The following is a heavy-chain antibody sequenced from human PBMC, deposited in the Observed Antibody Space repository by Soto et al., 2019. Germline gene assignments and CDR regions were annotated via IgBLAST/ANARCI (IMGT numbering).Heavy chain of an antibody. D-gene: IGHD3-3*01. J-gene: IGHJ4*02. CDR2: IYYSGST. CDR3: ASLRRFSEWLSLFAY. CDR1: GGSISSSSYY. Sequence: SETLSLTCTVSGGSISSSSYYWGWIRQPPGKGLEWIGSIYYSGSTYYNPSLKSRVTISVDTSKNQFSLKLSSVTAADTAVYYCASLRRFSEWLSLFAYWGQGTLVTVSS. V-gene: IGHV4-39*01.